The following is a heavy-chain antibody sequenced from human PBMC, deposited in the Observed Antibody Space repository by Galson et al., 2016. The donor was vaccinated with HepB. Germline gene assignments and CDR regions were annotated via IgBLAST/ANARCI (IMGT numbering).Heavy chain of an antibody. CDR2: INHSGSI. J-gene: IGHJ6*02. CDR3: ARGHRYTAMAKYYIYDYGMDV. CDR1: GGSFSGYF. Sequence: EPLSLTCAVYGGSFSGYFWTWIRQPPGKGLEWIGEINHSGSIKYNPSLKSRVTISVDTSKNQFSLKLSPVTAANTAVYYCARGHRYTAMAKYYIYDYGMDVWGQGTTVTVSS. D-gene: IGHD5-18*01. V-gene: IGHV4-34*01.